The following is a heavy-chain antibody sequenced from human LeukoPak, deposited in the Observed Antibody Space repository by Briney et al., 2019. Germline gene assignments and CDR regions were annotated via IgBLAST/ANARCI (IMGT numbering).Heavy chain of an antibody. J-gene: IGHJ4*02. V-gene: IGHV4-30-4*01. CDR2: IYYSGST. CDR3: ARARRTTVTPFDY. Sequence: PSRSLSLTCTVSGGSISSGDYYWSWIRQPPGKGLEWIGYIYYSGSTYYNPSLKSRVTISVDTSKNQFSLKLSSVTAADTAVYYCARARRTTVTPFDYWGQGTLVTVSS. CDR1: GGSISSGDYY. D-gene: IGHD4-17*01.